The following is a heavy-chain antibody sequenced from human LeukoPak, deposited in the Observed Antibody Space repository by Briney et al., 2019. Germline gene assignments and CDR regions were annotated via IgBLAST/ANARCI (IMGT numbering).Heavy chain of an antibody. CDR1: GSTFTSYD. V-gene: IGHV1-8*01. CDR3: ARVPGGYYGSGSYIPYYYYYYYMDV. D-gene: IGHD3-10*01. Sequence: GESLQISCQGSGSTFTSYDINWVRQATGEGIEWMGWMNPNSGNTCYAQKFRGRVTMTRNTSISTAYMELSSLRSEDTAVYYCARVPGGYYGSGSYIPYYYYYYYMDVWGKGTTVTVSS. J-gene: IGHJ6*03. CDR2: MNPNSGNT.